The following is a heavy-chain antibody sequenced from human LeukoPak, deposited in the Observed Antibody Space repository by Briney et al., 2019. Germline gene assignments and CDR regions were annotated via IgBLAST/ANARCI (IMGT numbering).Heavy chain of an antibody. D-gene: IGHD6-13*01. CDR1: GYTFISYG. Sequence: GASVKVSCKASGYTFISYGISWVRQAPGQGLEWMGWISVYNGNTNYAQEFQGRVTMTTDTSMNTAYMELRSLRSDDTAVYYCARLSSSSWSHGDYWGQGTLVTVSS. V-gene: IGHV1-18*01. CDR2: ISVYNGNT. CDR3: ARLSSSSWSHGDY. J-gene: IGHJ4*02.